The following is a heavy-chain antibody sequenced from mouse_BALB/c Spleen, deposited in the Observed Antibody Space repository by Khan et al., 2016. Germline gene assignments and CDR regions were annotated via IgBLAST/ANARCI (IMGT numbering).Heavy chain of an antibody. V-gene: IGHV1S53*02. CDR1: GYTFTDHA. D-gene: IGHD2-4*01. CDR2: ISPGNNDI. Sequence: QVQLQQADAELVKPGASVKISCKTSGYTFTDHAIHWVKQKPEQGLEWIGYISPGNNDIYYTEKFKGKATLTADKSSTTAYMQLNSLTSEDSAVYFCKKGGLAWFAYWGQGTLVTVSA. CDR3: KKGGLAWFAY. J-gene: IGHJ3*01.